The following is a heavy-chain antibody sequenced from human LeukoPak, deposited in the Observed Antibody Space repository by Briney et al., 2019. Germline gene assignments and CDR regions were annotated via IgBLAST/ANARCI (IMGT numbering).Heavy chain of an antibody. CDR2: ISSSGSSI. V-gene: IGHV3-48*04. CDR3: ARVCSNTSCWGAFDI. Sequence: GGSLRLSCAASGFTSSSYWMHWVRQGPGKGLEWVSYISSSGSSIYYADSVKGRFTSSRDNAKNSLYLQMNSLRAEDTAVYYCARVCSNTSCWGAFDIWGQGTMVTVSA. D-gene: IGHD2-2*01. J-gene: IGHJ3*02. CDR1: GFTSSSYW.